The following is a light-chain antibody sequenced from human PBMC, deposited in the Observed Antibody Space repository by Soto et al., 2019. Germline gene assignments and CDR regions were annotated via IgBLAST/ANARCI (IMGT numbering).Light chain of an antibody. V-gene: IGKV3-11*01. Sequence: EIVLTQSPTTLSLSPGERATLSCRASQSVISYFAWYQQKPGQAPRLLLYDASTRAAGIPARFSVSGSVTDFTLTISSLEPEDFAVYYCQQRSDWPLTFGGGTKVEIK. CDR2: DAS. CDR1: QSVISY. J-gene: IGKJ4*01. CDR3: QQRSDWPLT.